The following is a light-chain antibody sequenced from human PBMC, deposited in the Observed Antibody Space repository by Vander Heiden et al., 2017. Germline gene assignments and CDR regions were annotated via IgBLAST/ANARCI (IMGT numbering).Light chain of an antibody. CDR3: QVWDRNAVV. J-gene: IGLJ3*02. CDR2: RDT. V-gene: IGLV3-9*01. CDR1: TIGTKS. Sequence: SYDLTQPLSVSVAPGQPARIACGGHTIGTKSVHWYHQRPGQAPVLVIYRDTNRPSGIPERFSGSNSGNTATLTISGSQAGDEGDYFCQVWDRNAVVFGGGTKLTVL.